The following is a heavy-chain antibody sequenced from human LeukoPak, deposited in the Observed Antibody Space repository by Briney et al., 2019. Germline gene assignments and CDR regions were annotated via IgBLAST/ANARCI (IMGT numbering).Heavy chain of an antibody. V-gene: IGHV1-2*02. CDR1: GYTFTAYY. CDR2: INTNIGGI. CDR3: ARDLGDGGYYYMDV. J-gene: IGHJ6*03. Sequence: GASVKVSCKASGYTFTAYYIQWMRQATRQGLEWMGLINTNIGGINYAQNFQGRVTMTRDMSTSTVYMELSSLRSEDTAVYYCARDLGDGGYYYMDVWGKGNTVTVSS. D-gene: IGHD3-10*01.